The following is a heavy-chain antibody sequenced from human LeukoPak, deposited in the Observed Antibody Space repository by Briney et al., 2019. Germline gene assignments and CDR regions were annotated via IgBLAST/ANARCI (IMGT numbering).Heavy chain of an antibody. D-gene: IGHD3-10*01. J-gene: IGHJ5*02. CDR3: ARDGSGSYYDRGWFDP. V-gene: IGHV1-8*01. Sequence: ASVKVSCKASAYTFTSYNINWVRQATGQGLEWMGWMNPNSGNTGYAQKFQGRVTMTRNTSISTASMELSSLTSEDTAVYYCARDGSGSYYDRGWFDPWGQGTLVTVSS. CDR2: MNPNSGNT. CDR1: AYTFTSYN.